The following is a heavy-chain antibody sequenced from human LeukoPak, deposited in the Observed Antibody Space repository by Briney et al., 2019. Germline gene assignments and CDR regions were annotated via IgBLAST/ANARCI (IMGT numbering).Heavy chain of an antibody. CDR2: IKSKADGETI. J-gene: IGHJ4*02. CDR3: STLTSRGLSDS. Sequence: SGGSLRLSCAASGFTFTNAWMNWVRQAPGKGLEWVGRIKSKADGETIDYAAPVKGRFTFSRDDSKNMLYLQMNSLKSEDTAVYYCSTLTSRGLSDSWGQGTLVTVSS. D-gene: IGHD3-16*01. CDR1: GFTFTNAW. V-gene: IGHV3-15*07.